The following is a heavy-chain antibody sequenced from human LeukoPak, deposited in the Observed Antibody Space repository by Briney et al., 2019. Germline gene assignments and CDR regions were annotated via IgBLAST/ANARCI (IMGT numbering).Heavy chain of an antibody. Sequence: ASVKVSCKASGGTFSSYAISWVRQAPGQGLEWMGGIIPIFGTANYAQKFQGRVTITADESTSTAYMELSSLRSEDTALYYCARDPGGSSSWDYYYYYGMDVWGQGTTVTVSS. D-gene: IGHD6-13*01. J-gene: IGHJ6*02. CDR1: GGTFSSYA. CDR3: ARDPGGSSSWDYYYYYGMDV. CDR2: IIPIFGTA. V-gene: IGHV1-69*13.